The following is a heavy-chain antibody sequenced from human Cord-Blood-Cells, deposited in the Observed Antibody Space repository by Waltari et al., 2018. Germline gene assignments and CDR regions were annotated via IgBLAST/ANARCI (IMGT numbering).Heavy chain of an antibody. CDR3: ASHSSGWYDY. Sequence: EVQLVESGGGLVQPGGSLRLSCAASGFTFSSYWMSWVRQAPGKGLEWVANIKQDGSEKYYVDSVKGRFTIARDNARNSLYLQMNSLRAEDTAVYYCASHSSGWYDYWGQGTLVTVSS. V-gene: IGHV3-7*01. J-gene: IGHJ4*02. D-gene: IGHD6-19*01. CDR1: GFTFSSYW. CDR2: IKQDGSEK.